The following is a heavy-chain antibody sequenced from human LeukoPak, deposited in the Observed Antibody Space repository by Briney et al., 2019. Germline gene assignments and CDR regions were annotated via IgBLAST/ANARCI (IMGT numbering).Heavy chain of an antibody. V-gene: IGHV3-21*01. CDR2: ITSSSNYI. CDR1: GFTFDSYS. CDR3: ARGGVYSSRGIDY. D-gene: IGHD6-13*01. Sequence: GGSLRLSCAASGFTFDSYSMNWVRQAPGKGLEWVSSITSSSNYIYYADSVKGRFTISRDNAKNSLYLQMNSLRAEDTAVYYCARGGVYSSRGIDYWGQGTLITVSS. J-gene: IGHJ4*02.